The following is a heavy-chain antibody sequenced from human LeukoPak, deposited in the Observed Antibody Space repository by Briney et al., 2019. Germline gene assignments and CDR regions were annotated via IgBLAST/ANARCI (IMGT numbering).Heavy chain of an antibody. CDR1: GFTFSSYA. J-gene: IGHJ4*02. CDR3: AKEGVDYYDSSGYHINFDY. Sequence: GGSLRLSCAASGFTFSSYAMSWVRQAPGKGLGWVSAISGSGGSTYYADSVKGRFTISRDNSKNTLYLQMNSLRAEDTAVYYCAKEGVDYYDSSGYHINFDYWGQGTLVTVSS. CDR2: ISGSGGST. V-gene: IGHV3-23*01. D-gene: IGHD3-22*01.